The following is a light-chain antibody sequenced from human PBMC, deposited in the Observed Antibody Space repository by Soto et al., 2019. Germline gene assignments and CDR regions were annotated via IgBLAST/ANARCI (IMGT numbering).Light chain of an antibody. CDR3: QQYGTSPGT. V-gene: IGKV3-20*01. J-gene: IGKJ1*01. Sequence: EIVLTQSPATLSLSPGERATLSCRASQSFSSSYLAWYQQKPGQAPRLLIYGASSRATGIPARFSGSGSGTDFTLIISRLEPEDFAVYYCQQYGTSPGTFGQGTKVDI. CDR2: GAS. CDR1: QSFSSSY.